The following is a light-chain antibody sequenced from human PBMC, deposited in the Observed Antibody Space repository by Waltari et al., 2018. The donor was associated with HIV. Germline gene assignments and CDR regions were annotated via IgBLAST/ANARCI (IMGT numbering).Light chain of an antibody. Sequence: QSALTQPASMSGSPGQSITISCTGTSSDVGAYNYVPWYQQHPDKDPKLMIYDVSNRTSVGSKRFSAAKSGNTASLTISGLQAEDEADYDCCAYTGSGALWVFGGGTKLNVL. V-gene: IGLV2-14*03. CDR3: CAYTGSGALWV. CDR1: SSDVGAYNY. CDR2: DVS. J-gene: IGLJ3*02.